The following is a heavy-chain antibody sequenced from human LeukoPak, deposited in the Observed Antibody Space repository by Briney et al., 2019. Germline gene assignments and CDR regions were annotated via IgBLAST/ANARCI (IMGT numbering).Heavy chain of an antibody. Sequence: GGSLRLSCAASGFTFHTYAMAWVRQTPGKGLGWVSSISGGGGGTYYAHSVKGRFTISRDNGNNTLYLQMNGLTAANTVFYCCTKVRGVGTHIWLLPWDLWGQGTLVTVSS. CDR1: GFTFHTYA. CDR3: TKVRGVGTHIWLLPWDL. J-gene: IGHJ1*01. D-gene: IGHD3-10*01. CDR2: ISGGGGGT. V-gene: IGHV3-23*01.